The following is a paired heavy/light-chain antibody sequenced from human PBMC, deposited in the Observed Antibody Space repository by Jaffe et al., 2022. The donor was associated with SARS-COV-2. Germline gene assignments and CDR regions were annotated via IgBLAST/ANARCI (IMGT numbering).Heavy chain of an antibody. J-gene: IGHJ4*02. V-gene: IGHV3-30-3*01. CDR3: ARIGSPLYSYGYEDFDY. D-gene: IGHD5-18*01. CDR2: ISYDGSNK. CDR1: GFTFSSYA. Sequence: QVQLVESGGGVVQPGRSLRLSCAASGFTFSSYAMHWVRQAPGKGLEWVAVISYDGSNKYYADSVKGRFTISRDNSKNTLYLQMNSLRAEDTAVYYCARIGSPLYSYGYEDFDYWGQGTLVTVSS.
Light chain of an antibody. CDR2: AAS. Sequence: DIQMTQSPSSLSASVGDRVTITCRASQGIRNDLGWYQQKPGKAPKRLIYAASSLQSGVPSRFSGSGSGTEFTLTISSLQPEDFATYYCLQHNSYLTFGGGTKVEIK. CDR1: QGIRND. CDR3: LQHNSYLT. V-gene: IGKV1-17*01. J-gene: IGKJ4*01.